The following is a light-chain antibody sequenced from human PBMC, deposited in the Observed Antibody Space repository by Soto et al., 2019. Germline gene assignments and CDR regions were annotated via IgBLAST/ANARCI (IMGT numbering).Light chain of an antibody. CDR1: SSDVGGYNS. Sequence: QSALTQPPSASGSPGQSVTISCTGTSSDVGGYNSVSWYQQHPGKAPKLVIYEVNKRPSGVPDRFSASKYDNTASLTVSGLQAEDEADYYCSSYAGSNNLVFGGGTKLTVL. CDR2: EVN. V-gene: IGLV2-8*01. J-gene: IGLJ2*01. CDR3: SSYAGSNNLV.